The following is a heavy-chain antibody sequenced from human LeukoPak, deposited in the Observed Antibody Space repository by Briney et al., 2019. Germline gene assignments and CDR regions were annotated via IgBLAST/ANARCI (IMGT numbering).Heavy chain of an antibody. V-gene: IGHV4-30-2*01. Sequence: PSQTLSLTCAVSGGSISSGGYSWSWIRQPPGKGLEWIGYIVHSDITFYNPSLKGRATISVDRSENQFSLNVTSVTAADTAVYYCASRFFEDFDFWGQGILVTVSS. CDR2: IVHSDIT. J-gene: IGHJ4*02. CDR1: GGSISSGGYS. CDR3: ASRFFEDFDF. D-gene: IGHD3-9*01.